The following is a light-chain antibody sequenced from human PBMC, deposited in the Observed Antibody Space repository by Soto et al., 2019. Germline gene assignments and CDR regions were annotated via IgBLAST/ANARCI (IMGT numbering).Light chain of an antibody. Sequence: EIVMTQSPATLSVSPGERATLSCRASQSVSSNLAWYQQKPGQAPRLLIYGASTRATGIPARFSGSGSGTEFTLTISSLQSDDFGTYYCQQYNSYAFTFGPGTKVDIK. V-gene: IGKV3-15*01. J-gene: IGKJ3*01. CDR3: QQYNSYAFT. CDR2: GAS. CDR1: QSVSSN.